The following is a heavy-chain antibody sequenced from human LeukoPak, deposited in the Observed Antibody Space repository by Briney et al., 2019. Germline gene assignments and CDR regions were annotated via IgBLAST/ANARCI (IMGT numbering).Heavy chain of an antibody. CDR1: GFTFSSYS. D-gene: IGHD3-16*01. Sequence: PGGSLRLSCAASGFTFSSYSMNWVRQAPGKGLEWVSSISSSRSYIYYADSVKGRFTISRGNAKNSLYLQMNRLRAEDTAVYHCARDAGSYYDYVWGSGPYDYWGQGTLVTVSS. J-gene: IGHJ4*02. CDR2: ISSSRSYI. CDR3: ARDAGSYYDYVWGSGPYDY. V-gene: IGHV3-21*01.